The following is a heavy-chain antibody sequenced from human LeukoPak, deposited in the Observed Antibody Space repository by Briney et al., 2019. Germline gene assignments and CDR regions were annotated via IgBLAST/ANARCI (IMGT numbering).Heavy chain of an antibody. CDR3: ARGPIVYGYYFDY. CDR1: GYSISSGYY. V-gene: IGHV4-38-2*02. CDR2: IYHSGST. D-gene: IGHD5/OR15-5a*01. J-gene: IGHJ4*02. Sequence: SETLSLTCTVSGYSISSGYYWGWIRQPPGKGLEWIGSIYHSGSTYYNPSLKSRVTISVDTSKNQFSLKLSSVTAADTAVYYCARGPIVYGYYFDYWGQGTLVTVSS.